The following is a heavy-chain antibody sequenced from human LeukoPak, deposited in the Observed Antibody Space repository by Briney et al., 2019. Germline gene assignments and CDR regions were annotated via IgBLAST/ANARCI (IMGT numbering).Heavy chain of an antibody. CDR3: AKDLMRDRWFGES. Sequence: GGSLRLSCAASGFSFSNYGMNWVRQAPGKGLEWVSGITGNGGTTYYADSVKGRFTISRDSSRNTLYLQMNSLRAEDTAVYYCAKDLMRDRWFGESWGQGTLVTVSS. D-gene: IGHD3-10*01. CDR2: ITGNGGTT. J-gene: IGHJ5*02. V-gene: IGHV3-23*01. CDR1: GFSFSNYG.